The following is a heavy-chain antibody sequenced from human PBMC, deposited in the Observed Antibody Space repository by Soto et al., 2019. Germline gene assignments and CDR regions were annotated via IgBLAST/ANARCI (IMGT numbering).Heavy chain of an antibody. Sequence: EVQLSGSGGGLVQPGGSLRLSCAASGFTFSSYAMSWVRQAPGKGLEWVSAISGSSTSTYYADSVKGRFTISRDNSKNTLYLQMNCLRAEDTAVYYCAKDPSSGFAMENYFDYWGQGTLVTVSS. CDR2: ISGSSTST. D-gene: IGHD3-10*01. CDR1: GFTFSSYA. V-gene: IGHV3-23*01. J-gene: IGHJ4*02. CDR3: AKDPSSGFAMENYFDY.